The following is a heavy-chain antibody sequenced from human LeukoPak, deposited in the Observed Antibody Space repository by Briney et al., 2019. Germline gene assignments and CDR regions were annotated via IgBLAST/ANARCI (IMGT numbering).Heavy chain of an antibody. Sequence: SETLSLTCTVSGGSITSSIDYWGWVRQPPGKGLEWIATIYYSTSTQYNPSLKSRVTMSVDTSKNQFSLKLSSMTAADTAVYYCARHQCSGTRYYNFYFYGMDVWGQGTTVTVSS. D-gene: IGHD2-2*02. CDR1: GGSITSSIDY. V-gene: IGHV4-39*01. J-gene: IGHJ6*02. CDR3: ARHQCSGTRYYNFYFYGMDV. CDR2: IYYSTST.